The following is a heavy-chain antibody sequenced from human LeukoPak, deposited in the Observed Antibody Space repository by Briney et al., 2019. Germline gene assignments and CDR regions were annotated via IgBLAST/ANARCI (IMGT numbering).Heavy chain of an antibody. Sequence: VSVKVSCKASGYTFTGYYMHWVRQAPGQGLEWMGRINPNSGGTNYAQKFQGRVTMTRDTSISTAYMELSRLRSDDTAVYYCARDFRASRIAVAAAKYWGQGTLVTVSS. V-gene: IGHV1-2*06. CDR2: INPNSGGT. D-gene: IGHD6-19*01. J-gene: IGHJ4*02. CDR3: ARDFRASRIAVAAAKY. CDR1: GYTFTGYY.